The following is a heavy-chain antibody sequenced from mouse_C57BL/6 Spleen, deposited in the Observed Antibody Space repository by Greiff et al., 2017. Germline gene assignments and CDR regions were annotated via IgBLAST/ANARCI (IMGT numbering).Heavy chain of an antibody. CDR2: IYPGSGST. D-gene: IGHD2-9*01. J-gene: IGHJ2*01. V-gene: IGHV1-55*01. CDR3: ARTFYGYDEGDFDY. CDR1: GYTFTSYW. Sequence: VQLQQSGAELVKPGASVKMSCKASGYTFTSYWITWVKQRPGQGLEWIGDIYPGSGSTNYNEKFKSKATLTVDTSSSTAYMQLSSLTSEDSAVYYCARTFYGYDEGDFDYWGQGTTLTVSS.